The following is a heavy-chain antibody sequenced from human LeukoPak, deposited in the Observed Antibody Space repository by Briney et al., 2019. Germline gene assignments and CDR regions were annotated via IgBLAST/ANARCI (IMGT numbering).Heavy chain of an antibody. D-gene: IGHD3-22*01. V-gene: IGHV3-23*01. J-gene: IGHJ4*02. CDR3: AKDKRRITMMGLIAY. CDR2: ISGSGGST. CDR1: GFTFSSYA. Sequence: GGSLRLSCAASGFTFSSYAMSWVRQAPGKGLEWVSAISGSGGSTYYVDSVKGRFTISRDNSKNTLYLQMNSLRAEDTAVYYCAKDKRRITMMGLIAYWGQGTLVTVSS.